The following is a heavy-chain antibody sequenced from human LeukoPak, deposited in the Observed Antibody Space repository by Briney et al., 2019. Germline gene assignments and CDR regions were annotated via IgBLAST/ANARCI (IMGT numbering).Heavy chain of an antibody. D-gene: IGHD3-16*01. Sequence: SETLSLTCTVSGGSISSYYWSWIRQPAGKGLEWIGRIYISGSTNYNPSLKSRVTISVDTSKNQFSLKLSSVTAADTAAYYCARVAMLRFSQPNWFDPWGQGTLVTVSS. CDR1: GGSISSYY. J-gene: IGHJ5*02. V-gene: IGHV4-4*07. CDR3: ARVAMLRFSQPNWFDP. CDR2: IYISGST.